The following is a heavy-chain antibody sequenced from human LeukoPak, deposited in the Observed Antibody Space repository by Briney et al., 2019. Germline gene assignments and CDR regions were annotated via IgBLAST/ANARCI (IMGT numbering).Heavy chain of an antibody. V-gene: IGHV4-39*07. CDR3: ARVYYSNSYDYWYFDL. CDR1: GGSISSSSYY. D-gene: IGHD6-13*01. CDR2: IYYSGST. Sequence: SETLSLTCTVSGGSISSSSYYWGWIRQPPGKGLEWIGSIYYSGSTYYNPSLKSRVTISVDTSKNQFSLKLSSVTAADTAVYYCARVYYSNSYDYWYFDLWGRGTLVTVSS. J-gene: IGHJ2*01.